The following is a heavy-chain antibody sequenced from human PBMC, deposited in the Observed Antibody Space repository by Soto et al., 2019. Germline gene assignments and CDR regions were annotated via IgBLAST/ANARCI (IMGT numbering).Heavy chain of an antibody. CDR1: GFTFSSYA. CDR2: ISYDGSNK. D-gene: IGHD6-19*01. CDR3: ARDPVAGKKMYTWFDP. J-gene: IGHJ5*02. V-gene: IGHV3-30-3*01. Sequence: GGSLRLSCAAAGFTFSSYAMRWVRQAPGKGLEWVAVISYDGSNKYYADSVKGRFTISRDNSKNRLYLQMNSLRAEDTAVYYCARDPVAGKKMYTWFDPWGQGPLVTVSS.